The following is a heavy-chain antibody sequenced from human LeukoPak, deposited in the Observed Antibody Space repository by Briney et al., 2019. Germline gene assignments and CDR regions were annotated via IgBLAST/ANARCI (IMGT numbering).Heavy chain of an antibody. CDR1: VFTFTISA. CDR3: AANYVPYSGYDRRIYYYYGMDV. V-gene: IGHV1-58*01. J-gene: IGHJ6*02. D-gene: IGHD5-12*01. Sequence: SVTVSFTSSVFTFTISAVQWVRQARGQRLEWVGWIVVGSGNTNYAQKFQERVTITRDMSTSTAYMELSSLRSEDTAVYYCAANYVPYSGYDRRIYYYYGMDVWGQGTTVAVSS. CDR2: IVVGSGNT.